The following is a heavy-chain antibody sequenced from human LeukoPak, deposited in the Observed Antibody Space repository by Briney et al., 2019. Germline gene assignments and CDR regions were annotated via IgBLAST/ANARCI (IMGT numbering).Heavy chain of an antibody. CDR2: ISGSAIGT. CDR3: AKLPRIVVVPAAIHMDV. D-gene: IGHD2-2*01. J-gene: IGHJ6*02. CDR1: GFPFSSYA. Sequence: GGSLRLSCAASGFPFSSYAMSWVPQAPGKGLEWVSAISGSAIGTKYADSVKGRFTISRDNSKNTLYLQMNSLRAEDTAVYYCAKLPRIVVVPAAIHMDVWGQGTTVTVSS. V-gene: IGHV3-23*01.